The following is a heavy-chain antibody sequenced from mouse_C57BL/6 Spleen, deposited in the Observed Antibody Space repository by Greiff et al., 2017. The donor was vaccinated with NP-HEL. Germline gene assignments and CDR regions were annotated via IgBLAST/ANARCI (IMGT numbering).Heavy chain of an antibody. CDR3: SRDGAYYRYFDV. D-gene: IGHD2-12*01. CDR2: SRNNANDYTT. CDR1: GFTFSVFY. Sequence: EVKLVESGGGLVQSGRSLRLSCATSGFTFSVFYMEWVRQAPGKGLEWIAASRNNANDYTTEYSASVKGRFIVSRDTSQSILYQQMKALRAEDTAIYYCSRDGAYYRYFDVWGTGTTVTVSS. V-gene: IGHV7-1*01. J-gene: IGHJ1*03.